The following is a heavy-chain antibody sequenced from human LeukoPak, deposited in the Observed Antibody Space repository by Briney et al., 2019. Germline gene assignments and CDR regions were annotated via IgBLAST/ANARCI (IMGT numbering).Heavy chain of an antibody. V-gene: IGHV3-74*01. CDR3: ARDPIALAGLDF. CDR1: GFTFSSHW. J-gene: IGHJ4*02. Sequence: PGGSLRLSCAASGFTFSSHWMHWVRQAPGKGLVWVSRISGDGSIRSYAGSVKGRFTISRDNAKNTLNLQMSSLGAEDTAVYFCARDPIALAGLDFWGQGTLVTVSS. D-gene: IGHD6-19*01. CDR2: ISGDGSIR.